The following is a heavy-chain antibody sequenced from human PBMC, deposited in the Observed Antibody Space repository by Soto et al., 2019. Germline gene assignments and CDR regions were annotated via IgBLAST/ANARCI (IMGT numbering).Heavy chain of an antibody. D-gene: IGHD1-26*01. V-gene: IGHV3-30*04. J-gene: IGHJ4*02. CDR1: GFTFSNYT. CDR2: ISYDEIDK. Sequence: PGASLRLSCAASGFTFSNYTMHWVRHAPGKGLEWVALISYDEIDKYFADAVKGRFTISRDNSKNTLDLQIDSLRAEDPAVDSWAGRAGSSDYWGRGTLVTV. CDR3: AGRAGSSDY.